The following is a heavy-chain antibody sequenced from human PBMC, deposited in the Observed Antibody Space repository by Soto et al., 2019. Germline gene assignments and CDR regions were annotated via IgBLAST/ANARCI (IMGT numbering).Heavy chain of an antibody. CDR2: IIPVFNTT. CDR3: AREGEFSTGWYSLDY. Sequence: QVQLVQSGAEVKKPGSSVKVSCKASGGTFSSYAFSWVRQAPGQGLEWMGGIIPVFNTTNYAQKFQGRVTIIADEPTGTAYMELSSLRYEDTAVYYCAREGEFSTGWYSLDYWGQGTLVTVSS. CDR1: GGTFSSYA. D-gene: IGHD6-19*01. J-gene: IGHJ4*02. V-gene: IGHV1-69*01.